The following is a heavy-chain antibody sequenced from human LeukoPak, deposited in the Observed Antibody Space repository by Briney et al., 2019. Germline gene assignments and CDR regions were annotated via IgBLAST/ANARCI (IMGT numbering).Heavy chain of an antibody. Sequence: SQTLSLTCTVSGGSISSGSYYWSWIRQPAGKGLEWIGRIYTSGSTYYNPSLKSRVTISVDTSKNQFSLKLSSVTAADTAVYYCAREKDFRGKWFFDIWGQGTMVTVSS. D-gene: IGHD3-10*01. CDR3: AREKDFRGKWFFDI. CDR1: GGSISSGSYY. CDR2: IYTSGST. J-gene: IGHJ3*02. V-gene: IGHV4-61*02.